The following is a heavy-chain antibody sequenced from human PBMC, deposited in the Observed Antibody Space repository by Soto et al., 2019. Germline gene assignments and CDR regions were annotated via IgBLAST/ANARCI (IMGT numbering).Heavy chain of an antibody. D-gene: IGHD5-18*01. Sequence: SETLSLTCTVSGGSISSGGYYWSWIRQHPGKGLEWIGYIYYSGSTYYNPSLKSRVTISVDTSKNQFSLKLSSVTAADTAVYYCARDAPYGYRGNGFDYWGQGTLVTVSS. CDR3: ARDAPYGYRGNGFDY. CDR1: GGSISSGGYY. J-gene: IGHJ4*02. CDR2: IYYSGST. V-gene: IGHV4-31*03.